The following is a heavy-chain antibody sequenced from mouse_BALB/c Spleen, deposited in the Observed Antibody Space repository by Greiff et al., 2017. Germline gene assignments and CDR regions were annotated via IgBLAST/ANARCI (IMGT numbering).Heavy chain of an antibody. J-gene: IGHJ2*01. CDR1: GYAFTNYL. Sequence: QVQLQQSGAELVRPGTSVKVSCKASGYAFTNYLIEWVKQRPGQGLEWIGVINPGSGGTNYNEKFKGKATLTADKSSSTAYMQLSSLTSDDSAVYFCARDGNYWGQGTTLTVSS. CDR3: ARDGNY. CDR2: INPGSGGT. D-gene: IGHD2-1*01. V-gene: IGHV1-54*01.